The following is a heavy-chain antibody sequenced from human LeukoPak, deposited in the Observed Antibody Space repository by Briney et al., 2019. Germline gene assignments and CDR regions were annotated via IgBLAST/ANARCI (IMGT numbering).Heavy chain of an antibody. Sequence: SETLSLTCTVSGGSISSSSYYWGWIRQPPGKALEWIGSIYYSGSTYYNPSLKSRVTISVDTSKNQFSLKLSSVTAADTAVYYCARHPPDSSGYFFDYWGQGTLATVSS. J-gene: IGHJ4*02. CDR3: ARHPPDSSGYFFDY. D-gene: IGHD3-22*01. CDR1: GGSISSSSYY. CDR2: IYYSGST. V-gene: IGHV4-39*01.